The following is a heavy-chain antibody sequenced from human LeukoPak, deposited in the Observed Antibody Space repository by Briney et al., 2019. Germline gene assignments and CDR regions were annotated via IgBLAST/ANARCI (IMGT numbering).Heavy chain of an antibody. CDR1: GGSISSYY. D-gene: IGHD3-16*01. J-gene: IGHJ4*02. Sequence: SETLSLTCTVSGGSISSYYWSWIRQPPGKGLEWIGYIYYSGSTNYNPSLKSRVTISVDTSKNQFPLKLSSVTAADTAVYYCARSRYVGGFDYWGQGTLVTVSS. V-gene: IGHV4-59*01. CDR2: IYYSGST. CDR3: ARSRYVGGFDY.